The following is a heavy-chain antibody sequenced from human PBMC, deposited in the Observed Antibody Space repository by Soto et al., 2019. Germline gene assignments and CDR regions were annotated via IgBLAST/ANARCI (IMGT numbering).Heavy chain of an antibody. CDR3: ARSVAVPGAHIDY. CDR2: VYYTGST. CDR1: GGSISGSY. Sequence: KTSETLSLTCSVSGGSISGSYWSWIRQSPGKGLEWLGYVYYTGSTSYSPSLRSRVSISVDTSKNEFSLRLSSVTAADTAVYFCARSVAVPGAHIDYWGQGTQVTVSS. D-gene: IGHD6-19*01. J-gene: IGHJ4*02. V-gene: IGHV4-59*01.